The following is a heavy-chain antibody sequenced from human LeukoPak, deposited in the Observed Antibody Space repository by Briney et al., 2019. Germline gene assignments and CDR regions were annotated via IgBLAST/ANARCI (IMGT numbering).Heavy chain of an antibody. CDR3: ARENNYFDY. V-gene: IGHV4-59*01. D-gene: IGHD1/OR15-1a*01. Sequence: SETLSLTCTVSGGSISSYYWSWIRQPPGEGLEWIGYIYYSGSTNYNPSLKSRVTISVDTSKNQFSLKLSSVTAADTAVYYCARENNYFDYWGQGTQVTVSS. J-gene: IGHJ4*02. CDR2: IYYSGST. CDR1: GGSISSYY.